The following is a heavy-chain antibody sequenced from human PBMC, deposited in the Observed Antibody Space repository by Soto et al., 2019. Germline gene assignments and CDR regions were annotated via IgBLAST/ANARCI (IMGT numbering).Heavy chain of an antibody. V-gene: IGHV3-64D*06. CDR1: GFTLKDSA. Sequence: EVQLVESVGGLVRPGGSLRLSCSASGFTLKDSAMHWVRQAPGRGLEQVAASTYIGGTPYYADSVKGRFTISRDISQNTLYLQMSRRRNEDTGVYFCVKDYSHGRFPDYWGQGTLVTVSS. CDR2: STYIGGTP. D-gene: IGHD1-26*01. J-gene: IGHJ4*02. CDR3: VKDYSHGRFPDY.